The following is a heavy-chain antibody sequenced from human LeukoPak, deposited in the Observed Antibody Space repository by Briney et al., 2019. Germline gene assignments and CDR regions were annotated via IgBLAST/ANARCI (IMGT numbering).Heavy chain of an antibody. D-gene: IGHD4-17*01. CDR2: INPSGGST. J-gene: IGHJ6*02. Sequence: ASVKVSCKASGYTFTSYYMHWVRQPPGQGLEWMGIINPSGGSTSYAQKFQGRVTMTRDTSTSTVYMELSSLRSEDTAVYYCARTYTVTTARYYYGMDVWGQGTTVTVSS. CDR3: ARTYTVTTARYYYGMDV. V-gene: IGHV1-46*01. CDR1: GYTFTSYY.